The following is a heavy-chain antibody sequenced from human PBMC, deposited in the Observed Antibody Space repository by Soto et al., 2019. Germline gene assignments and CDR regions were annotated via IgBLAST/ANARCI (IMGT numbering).Heavy chain of an antibody. CDR1: TFSINSRYY. J-gene: IGHJ4*02. Sequence: KPSETLSLTCSVSTFSINSRYYWGWIRQPPGKGLEWIASIYNSVSTHYNPSLKSRATISVDTSHKQFSLRLSSVTAADTAIYYCASNPSGRYFDYWGPGTLVTVSS. CDR3: ASNPSGRYFDY. CDR2: IYNSVST. D-gene: IGHD6-19*01. V-gene: IGHV4-38-2*02.